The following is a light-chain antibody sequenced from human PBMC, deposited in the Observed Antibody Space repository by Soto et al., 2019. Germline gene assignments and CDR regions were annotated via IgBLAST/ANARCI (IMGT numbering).Light chain of an antibody. J-gene: IGLJ2*01. CDR2: GNS. CDR1: SSSIGAGYD. V-gene: IGLV1-40*01. Sequence: QSVLTQPPSVSGAPGQRVTISCTGSSSSIGAGYDVHWYQQLPGTAPKLLIYGNSNRPSGVPDRFSGSKSGTSASLAITGLQAEDEADYYCLSYDSSLSAGVFGGGTKLTVL. CDR3: LSYDSSLSAGV.